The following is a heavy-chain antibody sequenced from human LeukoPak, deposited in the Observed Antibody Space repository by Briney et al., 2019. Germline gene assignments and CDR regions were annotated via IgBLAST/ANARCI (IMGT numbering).Heavy chain of an antibody. J-gene: IGHJ4*02. Sequence: GGSLRLSCAASGFTFSSYAMHWVRQAPGKGLEYVSAISSNGGSTYYANSVKGRFTISRDNSKNTLYLQMNSLRAEDTAVYYCARGGDFDYWGQGTQVTVSS. CDR2: ISSNGGST. V-gene: IGHV3-64*01. CDR1: GFTFSSYA. CDR3: ARGGDFDY.